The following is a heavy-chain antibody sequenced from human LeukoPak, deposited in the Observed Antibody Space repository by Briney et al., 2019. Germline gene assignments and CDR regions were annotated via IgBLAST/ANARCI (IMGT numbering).Heavy chain of an antibody. CDR3: ARVGGFGELSYDYYYYYYMDV. CDR2: INPNSGGT. CDR1: GYTFTGYY. Sequence: ALVKVSCKASGYTFTGYYMHWVRQAPGQGLEWMGWINPNSGGTNYAQKFQGRVTMTRDTSISTAYMELSRLRSDDTAVYYCARVGGFGELSYDYYYYYYMDVWGKGTTVTVSS. J-gene: IGHJ6*03. D-gene: IGHD3-10*01. V-gene: IGHV1-2*02.